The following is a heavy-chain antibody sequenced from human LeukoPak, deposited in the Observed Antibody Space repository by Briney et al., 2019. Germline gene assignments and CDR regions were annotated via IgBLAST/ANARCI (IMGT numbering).Heavy chain of an antibody. J-gene: IGHJ4*01. CDR1: GYIFTSYC. D-gene: IGHD4/OR15-4a*01. CDR2: IYPGDSDT. V-gene: IGHV5-51*01. Sequence: GESLKISCKGSGYIFTSYCIAWVRQMPGKGLEWLGIIYPGDSDTRHSPSFQGQVTISADKSITTAYLQWSSLKASDTAMYYCARAIDISVVYGAYFDYWGQGTLVTVSS. CDR3: ARAIDISVVYGAYFDY.